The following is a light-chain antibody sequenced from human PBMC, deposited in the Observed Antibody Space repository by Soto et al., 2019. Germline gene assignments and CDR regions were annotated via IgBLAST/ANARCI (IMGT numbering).Light chain of an antibody. CDR3: QQYNTFWT. V-gene: IGKV1-5*01. CDR1: QTINNW. J-gene: IGKJ1*01. Sequence: DIQMTQSPSTLSASVGDRVTITCRASQTINNWLAWYQQKPGKAPELLIYDVSTLGSGVPLRFSGSGSGTDFTLTISGLQPDDFGTYYCQQYNTFWTFGQGTKVDIK. CDR2: DVS.